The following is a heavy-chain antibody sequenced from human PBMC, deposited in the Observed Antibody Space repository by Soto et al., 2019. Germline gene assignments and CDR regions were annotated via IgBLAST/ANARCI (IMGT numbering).Heavy chain of an antibody. D-gene: IGHD2-2*01. J-gene: IGHJ6*02. CDR3: ARGPVVPAARAGRKYYYYGMDV. V-gene: IGHV4-30-4*01. CDR2: IYYSGST. CDR1: GGSVDSVNHY. Sequence: SETLSLTCSVSGGSVDSVNHYWSWIRQPPGKGLEWIGYIYYSGSTYYNPSLKSRVTISVDTSKNQFSLKLSSVTAADTAVYYCARGPVVPAARAGRKYYYYGMDVWGQGTTVTVSS.